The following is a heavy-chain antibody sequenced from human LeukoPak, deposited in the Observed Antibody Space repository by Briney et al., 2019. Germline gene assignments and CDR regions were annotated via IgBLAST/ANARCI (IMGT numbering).Heavy chain of an antibody. CDR2: IKQAGSEK. CDR1: GTTFSGYW. J-gene: IGHJ4*02. V-gene: IGHV3-7*01. CDR3: ASDGGPFDY. Sequence: GGSLRLSCTASGTTFSGYWMSWVRQPLGKGLEWVANIKQAGSEKYYVDSVKGRFTISRDDAKKAVYLQMNSLRAEDTAVYYCASDGGPFDYWGQGTLVTVSS. D-gene: IGHD3-16*01.